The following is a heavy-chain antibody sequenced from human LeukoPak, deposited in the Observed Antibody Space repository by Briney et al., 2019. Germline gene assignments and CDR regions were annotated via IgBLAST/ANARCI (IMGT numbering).Heavy chain of an antibody. CDR2: IYYSGST. CDR1: GGSISSSSYY. D-gene: IGHD4-23*01. J-gene: IGHJ4*02. V-gene: IGHV4-39*01. CDR3: ATSTVVTPTW. Sequence: PSETLSLTCTVSGGSISSSSYYWGWIRQPPGKGLEWIGSIYYSGSTYYNPSLKSRVTISVDTSKNQFSLKLGSVTAADTAVYYCATSTVVTPTWWGQGTLVTVSS.